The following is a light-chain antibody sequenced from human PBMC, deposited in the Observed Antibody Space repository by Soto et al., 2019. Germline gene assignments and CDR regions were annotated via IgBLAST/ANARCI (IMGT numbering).Light chain of an antibody. CDR3: QQYGSSGT. Sequence: EIVLTQSPGTLSLSPGERATLSCRASQSVSNNYLAWYQQKPGQAPRLPIYGASNRATGIPDRFSGSGSGTDFTLTISRLEPEGFAVYYCQQYGSSGTFGQGTKVDIK. CDR1: QSVSNNY. CDR2: GAS. V-gene: IGKV3-20*01. J-gene: IGKJ1*01.